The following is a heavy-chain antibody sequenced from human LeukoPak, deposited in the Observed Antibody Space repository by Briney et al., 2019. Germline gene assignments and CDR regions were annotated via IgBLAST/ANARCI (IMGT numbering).Heavy chain of an antibody. CDR3: ASDFKAWEGATNGY. CDR1: GGSLSSSNW. V-gene: IGHV4-4*02. J-gene: IGHJ4*02. Sequence: SGTLSLTCAVSGGSLSSSNWGRWGRQPPGKGLGGVGEIYHSGSTNYNPSLKSRVTISVDKSKNQFSLKLSSVTAADTAVYYCASDFKAWEGATNGYWGQGTLVTVSS. CDR2: IYHSGST. D-gene: IGHD1-26*01.